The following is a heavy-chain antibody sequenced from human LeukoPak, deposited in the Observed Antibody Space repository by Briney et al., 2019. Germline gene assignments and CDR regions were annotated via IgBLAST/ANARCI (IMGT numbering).Heavy chain of an antibody. CDR3: ARVGYSYGFPYYFDY. CDR2: ISGSGGST. V-gene: IGHV3-23*01. J-gene: IGHJ4*02. Sequence: GGSLRLSCAASGFTFSSYAMSWVRQAPGKGLEWVSAISGSGGSTYYADSVKGRFTISRDNSKNTLYLQMNSLRAEDAAVYYCARVGYSYGFPYYFDYWGQGTLVTVSS. D-gene: IGHD5-18*01. CDR1: GFTFSSYA.